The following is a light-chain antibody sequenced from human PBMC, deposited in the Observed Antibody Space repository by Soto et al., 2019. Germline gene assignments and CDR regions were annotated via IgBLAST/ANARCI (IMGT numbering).Light chain of an antibody. CDR1: QSISIY. CDR2: AAS. Sequence: DIQMTQSPSSLSASVGDRITITCRASQSISIYLNWYQQKSGKAPNLVIFAASTLQSGVPPRFSGSGSGTDFTLTISSLQPEDFATYYCQQSYSTPYTFGRGTKVDIK. J-gene: IGKJ2*01. V-gene: IGKV1-39*01. CDR3: QQSYSTPYT.